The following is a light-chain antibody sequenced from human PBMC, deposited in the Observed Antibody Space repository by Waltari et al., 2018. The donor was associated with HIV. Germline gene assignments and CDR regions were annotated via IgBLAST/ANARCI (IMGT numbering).Light chain of an antibody. CDR1: QSISSW. V-gene: IGKV1-5*03. Sequence: DIQMTQSPSTLSASVGDRVTITCRASQSISSWLAWYQQKPGKAPKLLLYKASSLESGVPSRFSGSGSVTEFTLTISSLQPDDFATYYCQQYNSYPWTFGQGTKVEIK. J-gene: IGKJ1*01. CDR3: QQYNSYPWT. CDR2: KAS.